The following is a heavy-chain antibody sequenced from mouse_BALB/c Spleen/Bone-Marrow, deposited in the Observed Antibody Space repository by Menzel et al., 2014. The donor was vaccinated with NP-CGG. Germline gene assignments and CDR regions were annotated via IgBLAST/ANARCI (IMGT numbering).Heavy chain of an antibody. CDR2: ISYSGST. CDR3: ATYDGYYFDY. CDR1: GDSIXSGY. Sequence: VQLQQSGPSLVKPSQTLSLTCSVTGDSIXSGYWNWIRKFPGNKLEYMGYISYSGSTYYSPSLKSRISITRDTSKNXYYLQLNSVTTEDTATYYCATYDGYYFDYWGQGTTLTVSS. D-gene: IGHD2-3*01. J-gene: IGHJ2*01. V-gene: IGHV3-8*02.